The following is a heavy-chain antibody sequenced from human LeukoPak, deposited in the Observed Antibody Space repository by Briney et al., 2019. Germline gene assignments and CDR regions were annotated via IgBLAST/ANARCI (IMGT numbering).Heavy chain of an antibody. J-gene: IGHJ4*02. Sequence: ASVKVSCKASGYTFTSYGISWVRQAPGQGLEWMGWINAYNDNTNYAQKFQGRVTMTTDTSTSTAYMELRSLRSDDTAVSYCARAGGSYSPSDYWGQGTLVTVSS. D-gene: IGHD2-21*01. CDR1: GYTFTSYG. CDR3: ARAGGSYSPSDY. V-gene: IGHV1-18*01. CDR2: INAYNDNT.